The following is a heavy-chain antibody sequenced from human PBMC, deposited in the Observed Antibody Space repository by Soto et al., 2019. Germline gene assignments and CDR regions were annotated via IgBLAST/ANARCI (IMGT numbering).Heavy chain of an antibody. V-gene: IGHV3-7*03. CDR1: GFTFSSYW. Sequence: EVQLVESGGGLVQPGGSLRLSCAASGFTFSSYWMSWVRQAPGKGLEWVANIKQDGSEKYYVDSVKGRFTISRDNAKNSLYLQMNSLRAEDTAVYYCARRGRYCSSTSCYHGGMDVWGQGTTVTVSS. D-gene: IGHD2-2*01. CDR2: IKQDGSEK. J-gene: IGHJ6*02. CDR3: ARRGRYCSSTSCYHGGMDV.